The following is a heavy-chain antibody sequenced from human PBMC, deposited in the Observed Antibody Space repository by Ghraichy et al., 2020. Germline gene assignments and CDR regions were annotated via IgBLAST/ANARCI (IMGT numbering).Heavy chain of an antibody. CDR2: IFQSDTA. D-gene: IGHD3-10*01. V-gene: IGHV4-30-2*01. CDR3: ARGNYGSGTYYEF. Sequence: SETLSLTCAVSGGSISTRGYSWSWIRQPPGKGLEWIGYIFQSDTAYYNPSLRSRVAISVDRSMNHFSLELTSVTAADTAVYYCARGNYGSGTYYEFWGRGTLVPVSS. CDR1: GGSISTRGYS. J-gene: IGHJ2*01.